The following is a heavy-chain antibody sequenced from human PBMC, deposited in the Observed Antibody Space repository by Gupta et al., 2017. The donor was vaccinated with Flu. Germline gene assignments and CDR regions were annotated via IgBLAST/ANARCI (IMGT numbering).Heavy chain of an antibody. CDR3: ARGGVQR. CDR2: IRSKSTGYTT. J-gene: IGHJ1*01. Sequence: MDWVRQAPGKGLEWVARIRSKSTGYTTAYAASVQGRFTISRDDSRNSLYLQLNSLKTEDTAVYYCARGGVQRWGQGTLVTVSS. V-gene: IGHV3-72*01. D-gene: IGHD4-17*01.